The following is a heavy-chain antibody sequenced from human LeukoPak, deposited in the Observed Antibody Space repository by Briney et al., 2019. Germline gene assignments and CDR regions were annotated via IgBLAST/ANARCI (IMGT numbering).Heavy chain of an antibody. CDR2: ISGSGAST. CDR1: GFTFSSYA. D-gene: IGHD4-23*01. J-gene: IGHJ6*02. CDR3: AKAVTPGSYYFGMDV. Sequence: GGSLRLSCAASGFTFSSYAMSWVRQAPGKELEWVSGISGSGASTYYADSVKGRFTISRDNSKNTLYLQMNSLRAEDTAVYYCAKAVTPGSYYFGMDVWGQGTTVTVSS. V-gene: IGHV3-23*01.